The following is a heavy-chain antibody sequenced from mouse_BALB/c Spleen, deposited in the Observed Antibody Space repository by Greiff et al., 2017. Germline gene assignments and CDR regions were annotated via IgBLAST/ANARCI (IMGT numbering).Heavy chain of an antibody. D-gene: IGHD1-1*01. Sequence: EVQLQESGPGLVKPSQSLSLTCSVTGYSITSGYYWNWIRQFPGNKLEWMGYISYDGSNNYNPSLKNRISITRDTSKNQFFLKLNSVTTEDTATYYCARDREDYYGFDYWGQGTTLTVSS. V-gene: IGHV3-6*02. CDR2: ISYDGSN. J-gene: IGHJ2*01. CDR3: ARDREDYYGFDY. CDR1: GYSITSGYY.